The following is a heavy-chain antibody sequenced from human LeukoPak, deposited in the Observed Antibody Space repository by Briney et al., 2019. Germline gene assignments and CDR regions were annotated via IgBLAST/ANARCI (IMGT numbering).Heavy chain of an antibody. CDR3: ARNLRYYYGSGSYYYDY. D-gene: IGHD3-10*01. CDR2: ISAYNGNT. J-gene: IGHJ4*02. CDR1: GYTFTSYG. V-gene: IGHV1-18*01. Sequence: ASVKVSCKASGYTFTSYGISWARQAPGQGLEWMGWISAYNGNTNYAQKLQGRVTMTTDTSTSTAYMELRSLRSDDTAVYYCARNLRYYYGSGSYYYDYWGQGTLVTVSS.